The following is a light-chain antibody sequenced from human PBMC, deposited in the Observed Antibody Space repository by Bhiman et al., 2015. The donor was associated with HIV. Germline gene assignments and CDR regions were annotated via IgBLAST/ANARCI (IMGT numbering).Light chain of an antibody. J-gene: IGLJ1*01. Sequence: SYELTQPPSVSVSPGQTASITCSGDNLGDKYTSWYQQKPGQSPVLVIYQDSKRPSGIPERFSGSNSGNTATLTISGTQAMDEADYYCQAWDSSTGGYVFGPGTKVTVL. CDR2: QDS. V-gene: IGLV3-1*01. CDR1: NLGDKY. CDR3: QAWDSSTGGYV.